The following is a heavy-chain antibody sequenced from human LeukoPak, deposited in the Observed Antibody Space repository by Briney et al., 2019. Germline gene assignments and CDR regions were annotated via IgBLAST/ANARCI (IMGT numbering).Heavy chain of an antibody. D-gene: IGHD3-22*01. V-gene: IGHV3-74*01. CDR3: ARGHHYYDSSAYYY. CDR1: GFTFIGYW. J-gene: IGHJ4*02. Sequence: PGGSLRLSCAASGFTFIGYWMHWVRQAPGKGLVWVSRINSDGSTTSYAASVKGRFTISRDTAKNTLYLQMNSLRAEDTAVYYCARGHHYYDSSAYYYWGQGTLVTVSS. CDR2: INSDGSTT.